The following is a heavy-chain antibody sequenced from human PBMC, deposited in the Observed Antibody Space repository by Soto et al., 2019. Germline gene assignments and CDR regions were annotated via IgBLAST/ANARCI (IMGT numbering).Heavy chain of an antibody. CDR2: IIPIFGTA. Sequence: QVQLVQSGAEVKKPGSSVKVSCKASGGTFSSYAISWVRQAPGQGLEWMGGIIPIFGTANYAQKFQGRVTITADEATSTAYGERSSLSSEDTAVYYCAASGGYGAGSYPLDYWGQGTLVTVSS. D-gene: IGHD3-10*01. CDR1: GGTFSSYA. V-gene: IGHV1-69*12. CDR3: AASGGYGAGSYPLDY. J-gene: IGHJ4*02.